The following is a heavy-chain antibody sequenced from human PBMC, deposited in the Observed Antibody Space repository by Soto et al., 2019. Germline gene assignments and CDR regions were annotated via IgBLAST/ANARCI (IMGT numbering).Heavy chain of an antibody. CDR1: GGSVSSGSYY. CDR2: IYYSGST. V-gene: IGHV4-61*01. D-gene: IGHD1-26*01. J-gene: IGHJ4*02. Sequence: SATLSLPCTVSGGSVSSGSYYWSWIRQPPGKGLEWIGYIYYSGSTNYNPSLKSRVTISVDTSKNQFSLKLSSVTAADTAVYYCARDQEGGATHFDYWGQGTLVTVSS. CDR3: ARDQEGGATHFDY.